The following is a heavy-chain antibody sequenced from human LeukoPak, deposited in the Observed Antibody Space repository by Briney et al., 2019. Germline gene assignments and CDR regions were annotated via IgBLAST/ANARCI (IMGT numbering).Heavy chain of an antibody. CDR2: ISSSSSYI. D-gene: IGHD3-10*01. CDR3: AGVVIWFGELFSWYFDL. V-gene: IGHV3-21*01. CDR1: GFTFSSYS. J-gene: IGHJ2*01. Sequence: GGSLRLSCAASGFTFSSYSMNWVRQAPGKGLEWVSSISSSSSYIYYADSVKGRFTISRDNSKNTLYLQMNSLRAEDTAVYYCAGVVIWFGELFSWYFDLWGRGTLVTVSS.